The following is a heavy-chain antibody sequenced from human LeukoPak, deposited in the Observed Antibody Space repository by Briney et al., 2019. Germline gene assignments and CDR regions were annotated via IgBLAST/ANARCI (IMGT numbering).Heavy chain of an antibody. D-gene: IGHD3-10*01. Sequence: PSETLSLTCAVYGGSFSGYYWSWIRQPPGKGLEWIGYIYYSGSTNYNPSLKSRVTISVDTSKNQFSLKLSSVTAADTAVYYCARGRYYGSGSYYSFYYYYGMDVWGQGTTVTVSS. V-gene: IGHV4-59*01. CDR3: ARGRYYGSGSYYSFYYYYGMDV. CDR2: IYYSGST. J-gene: IGHJ6*02. CDR1: GGSFSGYY.